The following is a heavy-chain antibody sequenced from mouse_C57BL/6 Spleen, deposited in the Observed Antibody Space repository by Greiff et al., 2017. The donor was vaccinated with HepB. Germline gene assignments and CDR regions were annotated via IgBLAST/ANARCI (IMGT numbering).Heavy chain of an antibody. J-gene: IGHJ3*01. CDR1: GYSITSGYY. Sequence: VQLKESGPGLVKPSQSLSLTCSVTGYSITSGYYWNWIRQFPGNKLEWMGYISYDGSNNYKPSLKNRISITRDTSKNQFFLKLNSVTTEDTATYYCSRGRETGPGFAYWGQGTLVTVSA. V-gene: IGHV3-6*01. CDR3: SRGRETGPGFAY. CDR2: ISYDGSN. D-gene: IGHD4-1*01.